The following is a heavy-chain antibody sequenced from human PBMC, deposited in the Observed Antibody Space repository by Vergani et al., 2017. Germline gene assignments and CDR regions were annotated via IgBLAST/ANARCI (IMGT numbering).Heavy chain of an antibody. D-gene: IGHD5-24*01. V-gene: IGHV1-69*12. CDR2: IIPIFGTA. J-gene: IGHJ6*02. CDR1: GGTFSSYA. CDR3: ARPRRDGYNYYYYYGMDV. Sequence: QVQLVQSGAEVKKPGSSVKVSCKASGGTFSSYAISWVRQAPGQGLEWMGGIIPIFGTAHYAQKFQGRVTITADESTSTAYMELSSLRSEDTAVYYCARPRRDGYNYYYYYGMDVWGQGTTVTVSS.